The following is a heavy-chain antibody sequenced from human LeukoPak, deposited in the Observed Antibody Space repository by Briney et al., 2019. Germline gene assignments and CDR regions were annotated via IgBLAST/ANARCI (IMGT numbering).Heavy chain of an antibody. D-gene: IGHD5-24*01. V-gene: IGHV3-7*01. CDR3: ARETPRRGETRDGYR. Sequence: PGGSLRLSCAASGFIFKKYWMNWVRQVPGKGLECLANIKEDGSETYYADSVKGRFTISRGNPKNLLFLQINSLRVEDTAVYYCARETPRRGETRDGYRWGQGTVVTVSS. J-gene: IGHJ4*02. CDR1: GFIFKKYW. CDR2: IKEDGSET.